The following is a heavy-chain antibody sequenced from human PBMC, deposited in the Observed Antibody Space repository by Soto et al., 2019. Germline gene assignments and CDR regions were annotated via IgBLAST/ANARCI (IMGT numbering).Heavy chain of an antibody. CDR3: ARSRGSGGVEYNMDV. CDR1: GFTFSSYW. J-gene: IGHJ6*02. CDR2: IMSDGSGT. V-gene: IGHV3-74*01. D-gene: IGHD3-16*01. Sequence: EVQLVESGGGLVQPGGSLRFSCAASGFTFSSYWLHWVRQGPGEGLVWFSRIMSDGSGTTYADSVKGRFTISRDNAKNTLYLQMNSLRAEDTAVYHCARSRGSGGVEYNMDVWGQGTTVTVSS.